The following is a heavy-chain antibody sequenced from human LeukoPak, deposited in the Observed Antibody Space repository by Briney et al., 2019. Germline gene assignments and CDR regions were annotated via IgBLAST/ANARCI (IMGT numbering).Heavy chain of an antibody. J-gene: IGHJ5*02. CDR3: ARDHPRGEWLP. CDR1: RITFSSYS. D-gene: IGHD3-3*01. Sequence: PGGSLRLSCAASRITFSSYSMNWVRQAPGKGLEWVSSISSSSSYIYYADSVKGRFTISRDNAKNSLYLQMNSQRAEDTAGYYCARDHPRGEWLPWGQGTLFTVSS. V-gene: IGHV3-21*01. CDR2: ISSSSSYI.